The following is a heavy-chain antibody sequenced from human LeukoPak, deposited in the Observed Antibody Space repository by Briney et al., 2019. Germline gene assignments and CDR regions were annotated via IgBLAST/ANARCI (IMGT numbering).Heavy chain of an antibody. V-gene: IGHV4-59*08. J-gene: IGHJ4*02. CDR3: ARHRAYSSSSPFDY. D-gene: IGHD6-6*01. CDR1: GGSISSLY. Sequence: SETLSLTCSVSGGSISSLYWSWIRQPPGKGLEWLGYIYYTGSTNFNPSLKSRVTMFVDMSKNQFSLRLSSVTAADTAVYYCARHRAYSSSSPFDYWGQGTLVTVSS. CDR2: IYYTGST.